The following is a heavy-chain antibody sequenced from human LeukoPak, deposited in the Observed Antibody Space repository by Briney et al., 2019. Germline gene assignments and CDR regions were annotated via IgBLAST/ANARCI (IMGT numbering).Heavy chain of an antibody. D-gene: IGHD5-18*01. CDR1: GFTFSSYG. J-gene: IGHJ4*02. CDR2: IRYDGSNK. CDR3: ARDGGGYSYGYYFDY. V-gene: IGHV3-30*02. Sequence: GGSLRLSCAASGFTFSSYGMHWVRQAPGKGLEWVAFIRYDGSNKYYADSVKGRFTISRDNAKNSLYLQMNSLRAEDTAVYYCARDGGGYSYGYYFDYWGQGTLVTVSS.